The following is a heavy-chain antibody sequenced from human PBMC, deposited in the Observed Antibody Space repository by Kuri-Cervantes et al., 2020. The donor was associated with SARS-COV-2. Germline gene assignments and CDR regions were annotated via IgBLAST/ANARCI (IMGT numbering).Heavy chain of an antibody. J-gene: IGHJ4*02. CDR1: GFTLGNHG. D-gene: IGHD6-13*01. CDR2: ISTDGTIT. V-gene: IGHV3-30*18. Sequence: GESLKISCAASGFTLGNHGMHWVRQAPGKGLEWLAVISTDGTITHYADSVKGRFTISRDNSKSTLYLEMNSLRDEDTGVYYCAKETGAAGSSWMSYFDNWGLGTQVTVSS. CDR3: AKETGAAGSSWMSYFDN.